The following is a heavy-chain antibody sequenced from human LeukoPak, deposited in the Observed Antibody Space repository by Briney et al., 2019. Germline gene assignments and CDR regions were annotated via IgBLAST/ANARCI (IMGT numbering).Heavy chain of an antibody. J-gene: IGHJ4*02. D-gene: IGHD3-16*01. V-gene: IGHV4-34*01. Sequence: SETLSLTCAVYGGSFSGYYWSWIRHPPGKGLEWIGEINHSGSTNDNPSLKSRVIISVDTYKNQFSLKLSSVTAADTAVYYCARYITGPLDYWGQGTLVTVSS. CDR1: GGSFSGYY. CDR3: ARYITGPLDY. CDR2: INHSGST.